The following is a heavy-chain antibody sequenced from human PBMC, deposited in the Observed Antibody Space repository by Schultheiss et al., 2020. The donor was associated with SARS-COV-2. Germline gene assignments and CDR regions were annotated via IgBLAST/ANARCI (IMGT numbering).Heavy chain of an antibody. CDR1: GFTFSSYG. D-gene: IGHD3-16*01. Sequence: GESLKISCAASGFTFSSYGMHWVRQAPGKGLEWVAVIWYDGSNKYYADSVKGRFTISRDNSKNTLYLQMNSLRAEDTAVYYCARDFLKVPFMITFGGVTAFDYWGQGTLVTVSS. V-gene: IGHV3-33*01. J-gene: IGHJ4*02. CDR2: IWYDGSNK. CDR3: ARDFLKVPFMITFGGVTAFDY.